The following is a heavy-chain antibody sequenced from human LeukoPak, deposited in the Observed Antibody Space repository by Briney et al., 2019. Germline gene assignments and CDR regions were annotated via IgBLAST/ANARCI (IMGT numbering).Heavy chain of an antibody. J-gene: IGHJ4*02. CDR3: AKDGAGQLVYYFDY. Sequence: GRSLRLSCAASGFTFDDYAMHWVRQAPGKGLEWVSGISWNSGSIGYADSVKGRFTISRDNAKNSLYLQMNSLRAEDTALYYCAKDGAGQLVYYFDYWGQGTLVTVSS. CDR1: GFTFDDYA. V-gene: IGHV3-9*01. CDR2: ISWNSGSI. D-gene: IGHD6-13*01.